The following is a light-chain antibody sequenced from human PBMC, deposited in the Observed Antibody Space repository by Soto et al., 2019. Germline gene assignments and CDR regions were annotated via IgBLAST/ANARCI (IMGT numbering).Light chain of an antibody. V-gene: IGKV1-12*01. Sequence: DIQMTQSPSSVSASVGDRVTITCRASQDISRWLAWYQQKPGKAPNLLIYAASILQGGVPSRFSGSGSGTNFTLTISSLQPKDFAAYYCQQANSFPRTFGQGTKVEIK. CDR2: AAS. CDR1: QDISRW. J-gene: IGKJ1*01. CDR3: QQANSFPRT.